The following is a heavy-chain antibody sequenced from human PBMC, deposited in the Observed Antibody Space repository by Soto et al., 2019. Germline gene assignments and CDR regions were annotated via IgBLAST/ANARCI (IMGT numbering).Heavy chain of an antibody. D-gene: IGHD2-15*01. CDR3: ARYCSGGSCPEQKTIDY. CDR1: GGSISSGGYY. Sequence: QVQLQESGPGLVKPSQTLSLTCTVSGGSISSGGYYWSWIRQHPGKGLEWIGYIYYSGSTYYNPSIKSRVTISVDTSKNQFSLKLSSVTAADTAVYYCARYCSGGSCPEQKTIDYWGQGTLVTVSS. CDR2: IYYSGST. V-gene: IGHV4-31*03. J-gene: IGHJ4*02.